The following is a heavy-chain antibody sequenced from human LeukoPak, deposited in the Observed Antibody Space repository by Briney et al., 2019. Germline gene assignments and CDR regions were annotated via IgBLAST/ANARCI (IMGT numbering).Heavy chain of an antibody. D-gene: IGHD2-2*02. CDR2: IWYDGSNT. CDR1: GFTFSRHG. V-gene: IGHV3-33*01. Sequence: LTGRSLRLSCAASGFTFSRHGMHWVRQAPGKGLEWVAVIWYDGSNTYYADAVKGRFTISRDNSKNMLYLQMNSLRAEDTAVYYCARDIVSYYIDYWGQGTLVTVSS. J-gene: IGHJ4*02. CDR3: ARDIVSYYIDY.